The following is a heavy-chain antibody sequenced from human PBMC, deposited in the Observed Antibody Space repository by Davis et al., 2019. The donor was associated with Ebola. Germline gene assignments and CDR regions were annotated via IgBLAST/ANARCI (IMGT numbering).Heavy chain of an antibody. CDR1: GVSIRSFA. CDR2: ISGSGGST. Sequence: GGSLRLSCATSGVSIRSFAMHWVRQAPGKGLEWVSAISGSGGSTYYADSVKGRFTISRDNSKNTLYLQMNSLRAEDTAVYYCAKDGEGSYYDYWGQGTLVTVSS. V-gene: IGHV3-23*01. J-gene: IGHJ4*02. D-gene: IGHD3-10*01. CDR3: AKDGEGSYYDY.